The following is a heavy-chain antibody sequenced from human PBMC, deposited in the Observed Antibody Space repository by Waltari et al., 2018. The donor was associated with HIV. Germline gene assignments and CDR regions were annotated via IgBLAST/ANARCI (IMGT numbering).Heavy chain of an antibody. CDR2: ISYDGGNK. Sequence: QLQLVESGGGVVQPGRSLRLSCAASGFTFKTYGMHWVRQAPGKGLEWVAVISYDGGNKDYGDSVKGRFTISKDNSKSTLYLQMNSLRAEDTAVYYCAKDISANYYDSQGGWYYDLWGRGTLVTVSS. D-gene: IGHD3-22*01. J-gene: IGHJ2*01. CDR3: AKDISANYYDSQGGWYYDL. V-gene: IGHV3-30*18. CDR1: GFTFKTYG.